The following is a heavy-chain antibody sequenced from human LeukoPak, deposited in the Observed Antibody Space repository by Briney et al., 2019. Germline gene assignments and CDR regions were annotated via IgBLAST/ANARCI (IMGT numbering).Heavy chain of an antibody. V-gene: IGHV1-69*13. CDR3: ASQGSYRYTFYYYYGMDV. CDR1: GGTFSSYA. D-gene: IGHD3-16*02. J-gene: IGHJ6*02. CDR2: IIPIFGTV. Sequence: ASVKVSCKASGGTFSSYAISWVRQAPGQGLEWMGGIIPIFGTVNYAQKFQGRVTITADESTSTAYMELSSLRSEDTAVYYCASQGSYRYTFYYYYGMDVWGQGTTVTVSS.